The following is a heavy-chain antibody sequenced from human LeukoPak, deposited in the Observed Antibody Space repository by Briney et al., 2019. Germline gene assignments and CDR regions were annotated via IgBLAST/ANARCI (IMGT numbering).Heavy chain of an antibody. D-gene: IGHD6-6*01. CDR1: GFTFRSKS. J-gene: IGHJ4*02. CDR3: ARAMSIAARLQTIFDY. V-gene: IGHV3-23*01. CDR2: ISGNGVDT. Sequence: PGGSLRLSCAASGFTFRSKSMTWVRQAPGKGLEWVSAISGNGVDTFYADSVKGRFTISRDNSRNTLYLQMNSLRAEDTAVYYCARAMSIAARLQTIFDYWGQGTLVTVSS.